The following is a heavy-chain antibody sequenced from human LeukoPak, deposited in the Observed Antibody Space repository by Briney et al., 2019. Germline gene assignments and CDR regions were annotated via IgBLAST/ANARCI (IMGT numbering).Heavy chain of an antibody. Sequence: GGSLRLSCAASGFTFSSYAMSWVRQAPGKGLEWVSSISSSSSYIYYADSVKGRFTISRDNAKNSLYLQMNSLRAEDTAVYYCARDLGNYYYYGMDVWGRGTTVTVSS. CDR1: GFTFSSYA. CDR2: ISSSSSYI. CDR3: ARDLGNYYYYGMDV. V-gene: IGHV3-21*01. J-gene: IGHJ6*02.